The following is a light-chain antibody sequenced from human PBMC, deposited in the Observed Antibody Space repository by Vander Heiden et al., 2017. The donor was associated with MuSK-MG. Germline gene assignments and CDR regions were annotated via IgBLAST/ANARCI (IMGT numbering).Light chain of an antibody. CDR3: QVWDTTSDHVV. V-gene: IGLV3-21*03. J-gene: IGLJ2*01. CDR1: NIRSKS. CDR2: DDS. Sequence: SYVLTQPPSVSVAPGKTARITCGGNNIRSKSGHGDQERPGQAPVLVVYDDSDRPSGIPARFSGSKSGNTATLTISRVEDGDEADYYCQVWDTTSDHVVFGGGTKLTVL.